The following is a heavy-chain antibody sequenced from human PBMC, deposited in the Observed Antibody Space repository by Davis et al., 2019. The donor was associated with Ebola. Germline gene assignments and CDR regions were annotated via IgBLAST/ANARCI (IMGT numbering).Heavy chain of an antibody. CDR3: ARGGMRIAARHDY. CDR2: ISSSSSYI. Sequence: GGSLRLSCAASGFTFSSYSMNWVRQAPGKGLEWVASISSSSSYIYYADSVKGRFTISRDNAKNSLYLQMNSLRAEDTAVYYCARGGMRIAARHDYWGQGTLVTVSS. V-gene: IGHV3-21*01. CDR1: GFTFSSYS. J-gene: IGHJ4*02. D-gene: IGHD6-6*01.